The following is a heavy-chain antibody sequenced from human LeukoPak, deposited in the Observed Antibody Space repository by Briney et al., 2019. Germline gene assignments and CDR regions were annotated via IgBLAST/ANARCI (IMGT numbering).Heavy chain of an antibody. CDR3: ARGPLPSYSSGWSYYGMDV. V-gene: IGHV3-30*04. CDR1: GLTFSSYA. D-gene: IGHD6-19*01. CDR2: ISYDGNSK. Sequence: GGSPRLSCAASGLTFSSYAMHWVRQAPGTGLERVAVISYDGNSKYYADSVKDRFTISRDNSKNTLYLQVNSLRAEDTAVYYCARGPLPSYSSGWSYYGMDVWGQGTTVTVSS. J-gene: IGHJ6*02.